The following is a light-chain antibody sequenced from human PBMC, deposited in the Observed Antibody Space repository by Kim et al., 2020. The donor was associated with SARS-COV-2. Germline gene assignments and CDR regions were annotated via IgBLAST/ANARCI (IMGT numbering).Light chain of an antibody. CDR3: RQYHSRPPWN. CDR2: DAS. CDR1: EDVRGD. V-gene: IGKV3-15*01. J-gene: IGKJ1*01. Sequence: DILLTQSPATLSGSPGDSATLTCRTSEDVRGDLAWYQQRPGQAPRLLIYDASTMATDIPARITGSGSGTEFTLTITNLQSDDFSLYYFRQYHSRPPWNFGQGTKVDIK.